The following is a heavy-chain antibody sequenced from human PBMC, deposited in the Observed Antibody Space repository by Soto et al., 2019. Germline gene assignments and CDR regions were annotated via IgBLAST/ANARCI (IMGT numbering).Heavy chain of an antibody. CDR3: ARPTDFYYYAMDV. Sequence: QVQLVQSGADVKKPGASVKVSCKSSGYTFTSFGINWLRQAPGQGLEWMGWISGYNGNTNYAQNLQDRVTMTRDTYKSTAYMELSRLSSDDTAVYYCARPTDFYYYAMDVWGQGTTVTVSS. V-gene: IGHV1-18*01. CDR1: GYTFTSFG. CDR2: ISGYNGNT. J-gene: IGHJ6*02.